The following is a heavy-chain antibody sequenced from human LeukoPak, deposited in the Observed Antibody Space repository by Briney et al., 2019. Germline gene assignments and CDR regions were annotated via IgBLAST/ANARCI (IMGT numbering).Heavy chain of an antibody. CDR3: AKDRVSMGGSGSYITGGPCSV. D-gene: IGHD3-10*01. Sequence: PGGSLRLSCAASGFTFSSYGMSWVRQAPGKGLEWVSAISGSGGSTYYADSVKGRFTISRDNSKNTLYLQMNSLRAEATAVYYCAKDRVSMGGSGSYITGGPCSVWGQGTLVTVSS. J-gene: IGHJ4*02. CDR1: GFTFSSYG. V-gene: IGHV3-23*01. CDR2: ISGSGGST.